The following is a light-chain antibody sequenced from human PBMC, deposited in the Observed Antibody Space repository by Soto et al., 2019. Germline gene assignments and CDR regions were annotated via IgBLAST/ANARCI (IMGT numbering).Light chain of an antibody. Sequence: DIQMTQSPSTLSASVGDRVTIACRASQSISSYLDRYQQKPGKAPKLLIYDASSLEGGVPSRFSGGGSGTEFTLTISSLQPDDFATYYCQQYDSYSETFGQGTKVDIK. J-gene: IGKJ1*01. CDR2: DAS. CDR3: QQYDSYSET. CDR1: QSISSY. V-gene: IGKV1-5*01.